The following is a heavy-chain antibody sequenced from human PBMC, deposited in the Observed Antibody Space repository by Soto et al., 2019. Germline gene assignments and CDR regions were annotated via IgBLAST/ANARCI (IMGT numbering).Heavy chain of an antibody. D-gene: IGHD2-2*01. Sequence: QITLKESGPTLVKPTQTLTLTCTFSGFSLSTSGVGVGWIRQPPGKALEWLALIYWDDDKRYSPSLKSRLTITKDNSKNQLVLTMTNKDPVDTATYYCAREIVFVPPYYYYGMDVWGQGTTVTVSS. CDR2: IYWDDDK. J-gene: IGHJ6*02. V-gene: IGHV2-5*02. CDR3: AREIVFVPPYYYYGMDV. CDR1: GFSLSTSGVG.